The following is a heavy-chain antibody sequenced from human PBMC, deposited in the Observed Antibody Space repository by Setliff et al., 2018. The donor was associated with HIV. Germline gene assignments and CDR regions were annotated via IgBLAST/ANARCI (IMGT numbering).Heavy chain of an antibody. CDR3: ARDYLYYNLYNGSPVYGMDV. CDR2: ISIGSGGAI. J-gene: IGHJ6*02. Sequence: GSLRLSCAASGFTFRNYKFNWVRQAPGRGLEWVSSISIGSGGAIDYADSVQGRFTISRDNSKNSLYLQMNSLRVEDTAVYYCARDYLYYNLYNGSPVYGMDVWGQGTTVTVS. D-gene: IGHD3-3*01. CDR1: GFTFRNYK. V-gene: IGHV3-48*03.